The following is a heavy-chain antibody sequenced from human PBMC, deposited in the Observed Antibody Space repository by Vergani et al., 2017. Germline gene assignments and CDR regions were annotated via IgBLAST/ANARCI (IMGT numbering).Heavy chain of an antibody. J-gene: IGHJ6*02. CDR3: ARDAHGWHCSSTSCSNYYYYGMDV. D-gene: IGHD2-2*01. V-gene: IGHV3-48*01. Sequence: EVQLVESGGGLVQPGGSLRLSCAASGFTFSSYSMNWVRQAPEKGLEWVSYISSSSSTIYYADSVKGRFTISRDNAKNSLYLQMNSLRAEDTAVYYCARDAHGWHCSSTSCSNYYYYGMDVWGQGTTVTVSS. CDR1: GFTFSSYS. CDR2: ISSSSSTI.